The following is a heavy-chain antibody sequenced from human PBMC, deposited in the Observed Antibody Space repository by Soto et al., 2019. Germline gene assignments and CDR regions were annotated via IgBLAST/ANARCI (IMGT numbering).Heavy chain of an antibody. CDR3: ARGGISRRYIAARGPSFDY. CDR2: INHSGST. CDR1: GGSFSGYY. J-gene: IGHJ4*02. D-gene: IGHD6-6*01. V-gene: IGHV4-34*01. Sequence: QVQLQQWGAGLLKPSETLSLTCAVYGGSFSGYYWSWIRQPPGKGLEWIGEINHSGSTNYNPSLKRRVTISVDTSKNQFSLKLSSVTAADTAVYYCARGGISRRYIAARGPSFDYWGQGTLVTVSS.